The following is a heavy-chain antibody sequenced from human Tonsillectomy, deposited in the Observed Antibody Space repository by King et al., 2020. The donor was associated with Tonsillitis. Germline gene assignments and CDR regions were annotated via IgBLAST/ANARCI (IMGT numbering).Heavy chain of an antibody. CDR1: GFTFSSYG. V-gene: IGHV3-21*01. D-gene: IGHD3-9*01. CDR3: ARDRRPNDDILNGYSEGPFDY. J-gene: IGHJ4*02. Sequence: VQLVESGGGLVKPGGSLRLSCAASGFTFSSYGVNWVRQAPGKGLQWVSFISSSSGYIFYADSVKGRFTISRDNAKNSLYPEMNSLRAEDTAVYYCARDRRPNDDILNGYSEGPFDYWGQGTRVTVSS. CDR2: ISSSSGYI.